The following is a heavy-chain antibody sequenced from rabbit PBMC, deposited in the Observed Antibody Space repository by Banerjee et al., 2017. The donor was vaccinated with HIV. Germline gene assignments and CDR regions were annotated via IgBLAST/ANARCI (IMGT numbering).Heavy chain of an antibody. D-gene: IGHD2-1*01. CDR3: VRGSYDDYVVLWYL. CDR1: GFDFSSYG. Sequence: QEQLVESGGGLVQPGGSLKLSCKASGFDFSSYGVSWVRQAPGKGLEWIGYIDPVFGSTYYASWVNGRFTISSHNAQNTLYLQLNSLTAADTATYFCVRGSYDDYVVLWYLWGPGTLVTVS. V-gene: IGHV1S47*01. J-gene: IGHJ4*01. CDR2: IDPVFGST.